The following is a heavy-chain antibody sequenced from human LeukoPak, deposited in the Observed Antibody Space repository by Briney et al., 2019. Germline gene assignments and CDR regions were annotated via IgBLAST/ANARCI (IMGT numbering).Heavy chain of an antibody. CDR3: AREHSSGWYPDD. CDR2: VNPNSGGT. Sequence: VKVSCKASGFPFTGYYIHWVRQAPGQGLEWMGRVNPNSGGTNYAQKFQGRVTMTRDTSISTAYMELSSLRSDDTAVYYYAREHSSGWYPDDWGQGTLVTVSS. D-gene: IGHD6-19*01. J-gene: IGHJ4*02. V-gene: IGHV1-2*06. CDR1: GFPFTGYY.